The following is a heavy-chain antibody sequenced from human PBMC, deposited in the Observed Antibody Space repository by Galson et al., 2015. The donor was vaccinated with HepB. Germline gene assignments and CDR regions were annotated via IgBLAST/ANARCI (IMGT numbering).Heavy chain of an antibody. J-gene: IGHJ3*02. CDR3: ASRYYGSGSYYIAPMRGTKTNDAFDI. V-gene: IGHV1-18*04. D-gene: IGHD3-10*01. Sequence: SVKVSCKASGYTFTSYGISWVRQAPGQGLEWMGWISAYNGNTNYAQKLQGRVTMTTDTSTSTAYIELRSLRSDDTAVYYCASRYYGSGSYYIAPMRGTKTNDAFDIWGQGTMVTVSS. CDR2: ISAYNGNT. CDR1: GYTFTSYG.